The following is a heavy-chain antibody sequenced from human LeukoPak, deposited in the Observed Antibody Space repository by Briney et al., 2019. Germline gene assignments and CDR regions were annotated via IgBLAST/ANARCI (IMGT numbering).Heavy chain of an antibody. J-gene: IGHJ4*02. V-gene: IGHV4-59*01. CDR3: AKDYDFWSGYYDY. D-gene: IGHD3-3*01. Sequence: SETLSLTCTVSGDSISSYYWSWIRQPPGKGLEWIGYIYYSGDTNHNPSLKSRVTMSLDTSKNQFSLRLTSVTAADTAVYYCAKDYDFWSGYYDYWGRGTLVSVSS. CDR2: IYYSGDT. CDR1: GDSISSYY.